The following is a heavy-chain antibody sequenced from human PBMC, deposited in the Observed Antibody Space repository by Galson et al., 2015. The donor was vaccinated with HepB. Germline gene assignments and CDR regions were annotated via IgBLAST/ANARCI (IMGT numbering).Heavy chain of an antibody. CDR2: IYSGGTT. Sequence: SLRLSCAASGFTVSSTYTSWVRQAPGKGLEWVSIIYSGGTTYYTDSVKGRFTISRDNSGNTLYLQMNSLRAEDTAVYYCARSLRYYFYYMDVWGQGTKVTVSS. V-gene: IGHV3-53*01. J-gene: IGHJ6*03. CDR3: ARSLRYYFYYMDV. CDR1: GFTVSSTY. D-gene: IGHD5/OR15-5a*01.